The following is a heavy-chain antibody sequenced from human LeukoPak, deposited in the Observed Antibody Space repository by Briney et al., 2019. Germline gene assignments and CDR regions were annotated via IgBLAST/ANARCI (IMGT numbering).Heavy chain of an antibody. J-gene: IGHJ4*02. CDR3: ARDSIAVAGRKNDY. Sequence: GGSLRLSCAASGFTFSSYSMNWVRQAPGKGLEWVSSISSSSSYIYYADSVKGRFTISRDNAKNSLYLQMNSLRAEDTAVYYCARDSIAVAGRKNDYWGQGTLVTVSS. V-gene: IGHV3-21*01. CDR2: ISSSSSYI. D-gene: IGHD6-19*01. CDR1: GFTFSSYS.